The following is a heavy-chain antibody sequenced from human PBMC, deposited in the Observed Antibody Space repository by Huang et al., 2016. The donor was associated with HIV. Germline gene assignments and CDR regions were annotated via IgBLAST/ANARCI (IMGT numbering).Heavy chain of an antibody. CDR3: AKSDSWAYYYYMDV. V-gene: IGHV3-30*02. J-gene: IGHJ6*03. CDR1: GFTFSRYA. Sequence: QVQLVESGGGVVQPGGSLRLSCAASGFTFSRYAMHWVRQAPGKGLEWVALIRCDGSNKYYADSVKGRFNISRDNSKNTLYLQVNSLRAEDTALYYCAKSDSWAYYYYMDVWGKGTTVTVSS. D-gene: IGHD2-15*01. CDR2: IRCDGSNK.